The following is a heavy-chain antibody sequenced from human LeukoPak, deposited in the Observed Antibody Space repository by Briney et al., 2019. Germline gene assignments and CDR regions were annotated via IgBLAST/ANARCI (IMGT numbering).Heavy chain of an antibody. CDR2: IYTSEFT. CDR1: GGSISGYY. J-gene: IGHJ5*02. CDR3: ARALSRCSSWEFDP. V-gene: IGHV4-4*07. D-gene: IGHD6-13*01. Sequence: PSETLSLTCTVSGGSISGYYWSWIRQPAGKGLELIGRIYTSEFTNYNPSLKSRVIMSVDTSKNQFSLKLNSVTAADTAVYYCARALSRCSSWEFDPWGQGILVTVSS.